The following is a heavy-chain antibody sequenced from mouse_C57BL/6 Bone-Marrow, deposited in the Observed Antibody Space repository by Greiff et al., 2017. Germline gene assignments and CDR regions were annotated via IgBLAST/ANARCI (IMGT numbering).Heavy chain of an antibody. J-gene: IGHJ3*01. CDR3: AREGLGGFAY. Sequence: QVTLKESGAELARPGASVKLSCKASGYTFTSYGISWVKQRTGQGLEWIGEIYPRSGNTYYNEKFKGKATLTADKSSSTAYMELRSLTSEDSAVYFCAREGLGGFAYWGQGTLVTVSA. CDR1: GYTFTSYG. D-gene: IGHD3-1*01. CDR2: IYPRSGNT. V-gene: IGHV1-81*01.